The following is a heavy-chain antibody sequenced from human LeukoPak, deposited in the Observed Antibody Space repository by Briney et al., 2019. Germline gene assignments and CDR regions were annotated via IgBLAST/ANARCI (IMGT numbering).Heavy chain of an antibody. CDR3: ARVRDDYLFDC. Sequence: PSGTLSLTCTVSGDSISTSAYYWSWIRQRPGTGLEWIAYIHYIGNAYSNPSLESRVTMSVDTSSNQFSLNVASVTAADTAVYYCARVRDDYLFDCWGQGILVTVSS. D-gene: IGHD5-12*01. V-gene: IGHV4-31*03. CDR2: IHYIGNA. CDR1: GDSISTSAYY. J-gene: IGHJ4*02.